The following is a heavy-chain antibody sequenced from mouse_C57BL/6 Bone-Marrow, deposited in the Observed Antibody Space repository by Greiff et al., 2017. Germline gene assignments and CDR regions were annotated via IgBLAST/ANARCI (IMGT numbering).Heavy chain of an antibody. CDR2: IYPRDGST. Sequence: VQLQQSDAELVKPGASVKISCKVSGYTFTDHTIHWMKQRPEQGLEWIGYIYPRDGSTKYNEKFKGKATLTADKSSSTAYMQLNSLTSEDSAVYFCAQEGVWYPPWFAYWGQGTLVTVSA. CDR1: GYTFTDHT. D-gene: IGHD2-10*02. CDR3: AQEGVWYPPWFAY. J-gene: IGHJ3*01. V-gene: IGHV1-78*01.